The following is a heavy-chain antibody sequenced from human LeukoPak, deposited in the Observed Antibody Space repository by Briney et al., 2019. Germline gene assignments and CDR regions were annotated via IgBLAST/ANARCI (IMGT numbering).Heavy chain of an antibody. D-gene: IGHD3-9*01. V-gene: IGHV3-74*01. CDR1: GFTFSSYW. CDR2: INSDGSST. J-gene: IGHJ6*03. Sequence: PGGSLRLSCAASGFTFSSYWMHWVRQAPGKGLVWVSRINSDGSSTSYADSVKGRFTISRDNAKNTLYLQMNSLRAEDTAVYYCARGPRNSLFDSWYYYYYMDVWGKGTTVTVSS. CDR3: ARGPRNSLFDSWYYYYYMDV.